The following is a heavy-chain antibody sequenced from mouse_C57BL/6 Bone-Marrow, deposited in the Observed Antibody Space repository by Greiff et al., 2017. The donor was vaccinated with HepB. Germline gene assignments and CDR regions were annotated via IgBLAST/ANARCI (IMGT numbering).Heavy chain of an antibody. J-gene: IGHJ4*01. CDR3: ARHYYGSSSHYAMDY. CDR2: IHPNSGST. Sequence: QVQLKQPGAELVKPGASVKLSCKASGYTFTSYWMHWVKQRPGQGLEWIGMIHPNSGSTNYNEKFKSKATLTVDKSSSTAYMQLSSLTSEDSAVYYCARHYYGSSSHYAMDYWGQGTSVTVSS. CDR1: GYTFTSYW. D-gene: IGHD1-1*01. V-gene: IGHV1-64*01.